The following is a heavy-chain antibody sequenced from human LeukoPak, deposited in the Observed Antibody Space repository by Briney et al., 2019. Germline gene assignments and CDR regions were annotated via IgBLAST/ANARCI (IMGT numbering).Heavy chain of an antibody. CDR2: INHSRST. CDR3: ARQLYPGGFDP. CDR1: GGSFSGYY. Sequence: PSETLSLTCAVYGGSFSGYYWSWIRQPPGKGLEWIGEINHSRSTNYNPSLKSRVTISVDTSKNQFSLKLSSVTAADTAVYYCARQLYPGGFDPWGQGTLVTVSS. D-gene: IGHD2-2*02. V-gene: IGHV4-34*01. J-gene: IGHJ5*02.